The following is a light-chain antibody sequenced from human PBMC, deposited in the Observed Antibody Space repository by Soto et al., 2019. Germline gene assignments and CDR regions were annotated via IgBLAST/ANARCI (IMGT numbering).Light chain of an antibody. Sequence: ESVLTQALATLSLSPGERATLSCRASQSVSSSLAWYQQKPGQAPRLLIYDASNRATGIPARFSGSGSGTDFTLTITSLEPEDFAVYYCQQRSNWPLTFGGGTKVDIK. J-gene: IGKJ4*01. V-gene: IGKV3-11*01. CDR3: QQRSNWPLT. CDR1: QSVSSS. CDR2: DAS.